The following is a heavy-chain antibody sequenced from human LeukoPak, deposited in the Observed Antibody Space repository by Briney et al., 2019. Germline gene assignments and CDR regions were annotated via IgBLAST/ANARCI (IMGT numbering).Heavy chain of an antibody. J-gene: IGHJ4*02. D-gene: IGHD4-17*01. V-gene: IGHV4-59*01. CDR2: IYYSGST. CDR3: ARGFAYGDTGSFDY. Sequence: SETLSLTCTVSGGSIGSYYWSWIRQPPGKGLEWIGYIYYSGSTTYNPSLKSRVTISVDTSKNQFSLKLSSVTAADTAVYYCARGFAYGDTGSFDYWGQGTLVTVSS. CDR1: GGSIGSYY.